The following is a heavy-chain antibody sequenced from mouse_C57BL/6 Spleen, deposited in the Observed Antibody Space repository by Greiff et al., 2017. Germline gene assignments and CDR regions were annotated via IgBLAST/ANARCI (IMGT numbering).Heavy chain of an antibody. V-gene: IGHV1-69*01. CDR1: GYTFTSYW. CDR2: IDPSDSYT. Sequence: SGAELVMPGASVKLSCKASGYTFTSYWMHWVKQRPGQGLEWIGEIDPSDSYTNYNQKFKGKSTLTVDKSSSTAYMQLSSLTSEDSAVYYCARLYGSSYHFDYWGQGTTLTVSS. J-gene: IGHJ2*01. D-gene: IGHD1-1*01. CDR3: ARLYGSSYHFDY.